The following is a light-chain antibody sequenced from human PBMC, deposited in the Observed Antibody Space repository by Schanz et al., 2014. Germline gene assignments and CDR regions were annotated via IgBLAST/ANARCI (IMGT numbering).Light chain of an antibody. CDR1: SSDVGYNH. V-gene: IGLV2-8*01. CDR3: AAWDDSLNGHWV. J-gene: IGLJ3*02. Sequence: QSVLTQPPSASGSPGQSVTISCTGTSSDVGYNHVSWFQQHPGKAPKLIIYEVSKRPSGVPDRFSGSKSGTSASLAISGLQSEDEADYYCAAWDDSLNGHWVFGGGTKLTVL. CDR2: EVS.